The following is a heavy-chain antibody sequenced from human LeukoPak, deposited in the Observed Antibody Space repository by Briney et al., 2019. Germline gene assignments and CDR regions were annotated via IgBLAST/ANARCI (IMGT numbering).Heavy chain of an antibody. J-gene: IGHJ4*02. D-gene: IGHD6-13*01. V-gene: IGHV4-30-2*01. CDR1: GGSISSGGYY. CDR2: IYHSGST. Sequence: SETLSLTCTVSGGSISSGGYYWSWIRQPPGKGLEWIGYIYHSGSTYYNPSLKSRVTISVDRSKNQFSLKLSSVTAADTAVYYCAVNGYSSSWSFDYWGQGTLVTVSS. CDR3: AVNGYSSSWSFDY.